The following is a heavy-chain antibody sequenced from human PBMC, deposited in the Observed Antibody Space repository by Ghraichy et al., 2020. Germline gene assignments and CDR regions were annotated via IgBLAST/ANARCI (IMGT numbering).Heavy chain of an antibody. CDR2: IYYSGST. CDR3: ARGLGTMCGVVLVAY. V-gene: IGHV4-61*01. J-gene: IGHJ4*02. CDR1: GGSVSSGSYY. D-gene: IGHD3-3*01. Sequence: SELSLTCTVSGGSVSSGSYYWSWIRQPPGKGLEWIGYIYYSGSTNYNPSLKSRVTISVDTSKNQFSLKLSSVTAADTAVYYCARGLGTMCGVVLVAYWGQRSLAVVPS.